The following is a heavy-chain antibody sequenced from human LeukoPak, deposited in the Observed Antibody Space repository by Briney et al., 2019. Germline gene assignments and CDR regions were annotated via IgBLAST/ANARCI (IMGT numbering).Heavy chain of an antibody. CDR1: GFTFSDYY. J-gene: IGHJ2*01. Sequence: GGSLRLSCAASGFTFSDYYMSWIRQAPGKGLEWVSYISSSGSTIYYADSVKGRFTISRDNSKNTLYLQMNSLRAEDTAVYYCARDRPRSRTGGWYFDLWGRGTLVTVSS. CDR3: ARDRPRSRTGGWYFDL. D-gene: IGHD4-17*01. V-gene: IGHV3-11*04. CDR2: ISSSGSTI.